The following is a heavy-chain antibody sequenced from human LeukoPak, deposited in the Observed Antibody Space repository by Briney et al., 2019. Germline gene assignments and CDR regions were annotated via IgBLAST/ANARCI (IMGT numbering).Heavy chain of an antibody. J-gene: IGHJ4*02. CDR2: IIPIFGTA. CDR3: ARDKGSGYYLRHFDY. CDR1: GGTFSSYA. D-gene: IGHD3-22*01. V-gene: IGHV1-69*06. Sequence: ASVKVSCKASGGTFSSYAISWVRQAPGQGLEWMGGIIPIFGTANYAQKFQGRVTITADKSTSTAYMELSSLRSEDTAVYYCARDKGSGYYLRHFDYWGQGTLVTVSS.